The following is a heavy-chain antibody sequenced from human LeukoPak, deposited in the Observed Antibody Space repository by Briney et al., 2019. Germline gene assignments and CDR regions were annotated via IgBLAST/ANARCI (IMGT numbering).Heavy chain of an antibody. J-gene: IGHJ5*02. Sequence: ASVKVSCKASGYTFTGYYMHWVRQAPGQGREWMGWINPNSGGTNYAQKFQGRVTMTRDTSISTAYMELSRLRSDDTAVYYCARGIAAAGTGNWFDPWGQGTLVTVSS. V-gene: IGHV1-2*02. CDR3: ARGIAAAGTGNWFDP. D-gene: IGHD6-13*01. CDR1: GYTFTGYY. CDR2: INPNSGGT.